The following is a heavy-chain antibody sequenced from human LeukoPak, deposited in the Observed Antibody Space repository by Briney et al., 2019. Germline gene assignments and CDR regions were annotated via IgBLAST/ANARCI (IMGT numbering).Heavy chain of an antibody. CDR1: GGSFSGYY. CDR2: INHSGSA. CDR3: ARGWWTTVTQEFGWFDP. J-gene: IGHJ5*02. D-gene: IGHD4-11*01. Sequence: SETLSLTCAVSGGSFSGYYWTWIRQPPGKGLEWIGEINHSGSANYNPSLKSRVTISLDTSKNQFSLKLSSVTAADTAVYYCARGWWTTVTQEFGWFDPWGQGTLVTVSS. V-gene: IGHV4-34*01.